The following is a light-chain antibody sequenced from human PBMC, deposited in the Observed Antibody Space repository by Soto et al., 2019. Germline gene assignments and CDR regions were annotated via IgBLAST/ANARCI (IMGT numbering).Light chain of an antibody. V-gene: IGLV1-47*01. Sequence: QSVLTQPPSASGTPGQRVTISCSGSSSNIESNYVYWYQQLPGTAPKLLIYRNNQRPSGVPDRFSGSKSGTSASLAISGLRSEDEADYYCAAWDDSLSPHVVFGGGTKLTVL. CDR2: RNN. CDR1: SSNIESNY. CDR3: AAWDDSLSPHVV. J-gene: IGLJ2*01.